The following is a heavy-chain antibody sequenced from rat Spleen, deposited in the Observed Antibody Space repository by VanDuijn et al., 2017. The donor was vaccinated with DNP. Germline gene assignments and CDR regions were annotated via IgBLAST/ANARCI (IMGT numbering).Heavy chain of an antibody. CDR2: ITTDGGGT. Sequence: EVQLVESGGDLVQPGRSLKLSCVASGFTFSSYWMYWVRQAPGQGLEWVASITTDGGGTYYPDSVKGRFTISRDNADNTVYLQMNSLRSEDTATYYCARDMDYYDGSYYRYYFDYWGQGVMVTVSS. J-gene: IGHJ2*01. V-gene: IGHV5-58*01. CDR3: ARDMDYYDGSYYRYYFDY. D-gene: IGHD1-12*02. CDR1: GFTFSSYW.